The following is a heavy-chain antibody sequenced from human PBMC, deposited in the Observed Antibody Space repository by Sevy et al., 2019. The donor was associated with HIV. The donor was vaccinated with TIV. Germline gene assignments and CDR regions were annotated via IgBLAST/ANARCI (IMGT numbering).Heavy chain of an antibody. J-gene: IGHJ5*02. D-gene: IGHD3-3*01. CDR2: IKSKTDGGSA. CDR3: TGATVFGATWFDP. Sequence: GGSLRLSCAASGYIFNNAWMSWVRQAPGKGLEWLGRIKSKTDGGSAEYASPVKGRFTISRDDSKSTLYLQMNRLRTEDTGVYYCTGATVFGATWFDPWGQGALVTVSS. CDR1: GYIFNNAW. V-gene: IGHV3-15*01.